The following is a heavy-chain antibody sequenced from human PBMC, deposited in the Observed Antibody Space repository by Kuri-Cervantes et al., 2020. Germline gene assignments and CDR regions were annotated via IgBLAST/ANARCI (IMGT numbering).Heavy chain of an antibody. CDR2: IIPIFGTA. V-gene: IGHV1-69*05. CDR3: ARTTYYYGSVDY. CDR1: GGTFSSYA. Sequence: SVKVSCKASGGTFSSYAISWVRQAPGQGLEWMGGIIPIFGTANYAQKLQGRVTMTTDTSTSTAYMELRSLRSDDTAVYYCARTTYYYGSVDYWGQGTLVTVSS. J-gene: IGHJ4*02. D-gene: IGHD3-10*01.